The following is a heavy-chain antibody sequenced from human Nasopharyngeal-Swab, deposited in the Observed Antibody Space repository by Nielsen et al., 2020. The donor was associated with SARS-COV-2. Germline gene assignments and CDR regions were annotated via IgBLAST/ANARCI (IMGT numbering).Heavy chain of an antibody. CDR2: TYYRSKWYN. J-gene: IGHJ6*02. CDR3: VRQYSSSSFYHVMDV. CDR1: GDSVSSNSAT. Sequence: SQTLSLPCAISGDSVSSNSATWHWIRQSPSRGLEWLGRTYYRSKWYNDYALSVKSRITINPDTSKNQFSLQLNSVTPEDTAVYYCVRQYSSSSFYHVMDVWGQGTTVTVSS. D-gene: IGHD6-6*01. V-gene: IGHV6-1*01.